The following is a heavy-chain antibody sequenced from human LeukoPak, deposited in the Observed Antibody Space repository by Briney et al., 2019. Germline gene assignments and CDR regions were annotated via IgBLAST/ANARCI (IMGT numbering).Heavy chain of an antibody. CDR3: ARGASNRFDY. D-gene: IGHD1-14*01. J-gene: IGHJ4*02. V-gene: IGHV3-74*01. Sequence: PGGSLRLSCAASGFTFSNYWMHWVRQAPGKGLVWVSRIYTDGSSTNYADSVKGRFTISRDNAKNTLYLQMNSLGAEDTAVYYCARGASNRFDYWGQGTLVTVSS. CDR1: GFTFSNYW. CDR2: IYTDGSST.